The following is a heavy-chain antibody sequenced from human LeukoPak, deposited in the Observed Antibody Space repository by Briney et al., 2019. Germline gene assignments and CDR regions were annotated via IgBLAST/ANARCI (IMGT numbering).Heavy chain of an antibody. J-gene: IGHJ4*02. CDR2: IKQDGSEK. CDR3: AKDQGSLWFGESYFDY. V-gene: IGHV3-7*01. Sequence: GGSLRLSCAASGFTFSSYWMSWVRQAPGKGLEWVANIKQDGSEKYYADSVKGRFTISRDNSKNTLYLQMNSLRADDTAVYYCAKDQGSLWFGESYFDYWGQGTLVTVSS. CDR1: GFTFSSYW. D-gene: IGHD3-10*01.